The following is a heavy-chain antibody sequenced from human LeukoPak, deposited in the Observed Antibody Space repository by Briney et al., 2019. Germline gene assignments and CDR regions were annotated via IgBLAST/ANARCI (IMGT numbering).Heavy chain of an antibody. CDR3: ARTNIGWLRLWYAFDI. V-gene: IGHV4-31*03. CDR2: IYYSGST. CDR1: GGSISSGGYY. D-gene: IGHD5-12*01. J-gene: IGHJ3*02. Sequence: SETLSLTCTVSGGSISSGGYYWSWIRQHPGKGLEWIGYIYYSGSTYYNPSLKSRVTISVDTSKNQFSLKLSSVTAADTAVYYCARTNIGWLRLWYAFDIWGQGTMVTVSS.